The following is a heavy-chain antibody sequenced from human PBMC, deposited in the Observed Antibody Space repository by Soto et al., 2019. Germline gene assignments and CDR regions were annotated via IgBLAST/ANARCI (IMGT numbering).Heavy chain of an antibody. CDR1: GGSFSGYY. V-gene: IGHV4-34*01. D-gene: IGHD6-6*01. Sequence: SETLSLTCAVYGGSFSGYYWSWIRQPPGKGLEWIGEINHSGSTNYNPSLKSRVTISVDTSKNQFSLKLSSVTAADTAVYYCATEGYSSSSGDYYYYGMDVWGQGTTVTVSS. CDR2: INHSGST. CDR3: ATEGYSSSSGDYYYYGMDV. J-gene: IGHJ6*02.